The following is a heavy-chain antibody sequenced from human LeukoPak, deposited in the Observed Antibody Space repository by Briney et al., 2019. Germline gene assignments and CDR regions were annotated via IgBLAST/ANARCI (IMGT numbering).Heavy chain of an antibody. CDR2: ISAYNGNT. J-gene: IGHJ4*02. V-gene: IGHV1-18*01. CDR3: AREGISLVARIKGRLDY. Sequence: ASVTVSFNASGSTFTIYGISWVRQAPGQGLERMGWISAYNGNTNYAQKLQGRVTMTTDTSTSTAYMALRSLISDDTDVYYCAREGISLVARIKGRLDYWGQGTLVTVS. CDR1: GSTFTIYG. D-gene: IGHD5-12*01.